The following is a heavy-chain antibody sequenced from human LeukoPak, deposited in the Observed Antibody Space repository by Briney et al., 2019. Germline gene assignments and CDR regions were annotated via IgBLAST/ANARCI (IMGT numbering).Heavy chain of an antibody. Sequence: GGSLRLSCAASGFTFSSYGMHWVRQAPGKGLEWVAFIRYDGISKYYADSVKGRFTISRDNSKNTLYLQMNSLRAEDTAVYYCARRDGYNTFYFEYWGQGTLVTVSS. CDR1: GFTFSSYG. J-gene: IGHJ4*02. D-gene: IGHD5-24*01. CDR3: ARRDGYNTFYFEY. V-gene: IGHV3-30*02. CDR2: IRYDGISK.